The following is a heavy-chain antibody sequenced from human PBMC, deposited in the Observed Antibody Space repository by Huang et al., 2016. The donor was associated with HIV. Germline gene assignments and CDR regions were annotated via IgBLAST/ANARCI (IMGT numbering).Heavy chain of an antibody. CDR2: ITQIGMT. CDR1: GDSLSGFF. CDR3: ARGRGTSWSFFDT. D-gene: IGHD2-2*01. J-gene: IGHJ5*02. Sequence: QVRLDQWGAGLLKPSETLTLTCEVYGDSLSGFFWSWIRQSPGRGLEWIGEITQIGMTNYNPSLKSRVTISIDTSKKQFSLKLKSVTADDTSTYYCARGRGTSWSFFDTWGQGSFVTVSS. V-gene: IGHV4-34*01.